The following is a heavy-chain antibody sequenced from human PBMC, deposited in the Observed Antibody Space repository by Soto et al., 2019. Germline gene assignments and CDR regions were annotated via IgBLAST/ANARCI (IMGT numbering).Heavy chain of an antibody. CDR2: INHNGNT. CDR3: ARGYCTSNSCYPPDAFEI. V-gene: IGHV4-34*01. J-gene: IGHJ3*02. Sequence: QVQLQQWGAGLLKPSETLSLPCAVYGGSFSDYYWSWIRQPPGKGLEWIGEINHNGNTNYNPSLETRVTISVDTSKNQVALKLSSVTAADTAVYYCARGYCTSNSCYPPDAFEICGQGTMVTVSS. D-gene: IGHD2-2*01. CDR1: GGSFSDYY.